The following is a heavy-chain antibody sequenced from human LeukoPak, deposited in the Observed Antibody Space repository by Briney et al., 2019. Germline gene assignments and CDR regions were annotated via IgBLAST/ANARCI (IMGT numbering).Heavy chain of an antibody. D-gene: IGHD3-10*01. CDR3: AKHYMGSYDNRGLDY. V-gene: IGHV4-39*01. CDR1: GGSISSSNYY. J-gene: IGHJ4*02. CDR2: IYYSGRT. Sequence: SETLSLTCTVSGGSISSSNYYWGWIRQPPGKGLECIGSIYYSGRTYYKSSLKSRVTISVDTSKNQFSLKLSSVTAADTAAYFCAKHYMGSYDNRGLDYWGQGTLVTVSS.